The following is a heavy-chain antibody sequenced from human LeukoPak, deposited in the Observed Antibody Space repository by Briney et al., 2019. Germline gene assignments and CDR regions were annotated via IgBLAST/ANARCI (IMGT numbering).Heavy chain of an antibody. J-gene: IGHJ4*02. CDR1: GGIFSSYA. CDR2: IVPIFGTA. Sequence: GASVKVSCKASGGIFSSYAISWVRQAPGQGLEWMGGIVPIFGTANYAQKFQGRVTITADESTSTAYMELSSLRSEDTAVYYCARDPPDYGDYHFDYWGQGTLVTVSS. D-gene: IGHD4-17*01. V-gene: IGHV1-69*13. CDR3: ARDPPDYGDYHFDY.